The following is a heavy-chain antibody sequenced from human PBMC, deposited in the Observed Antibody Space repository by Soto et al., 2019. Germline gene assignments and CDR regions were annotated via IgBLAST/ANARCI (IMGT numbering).Heavy chain of an antibody. J-gene: IGHJ6*02. CDR3: AREGGNYYDSSGYQGPIIYYHGMDV. V-gene: IGHV1-2*04. D-gene: IGHD3-22*01. Sequence: GASVKVSCKASGYTFTGYYMHWVRQAPGQGLEWMGWINPNSGGTNYAQKFQGWVTMTRDTSISTAYMELSRLRSDDTAVYYCAREGGNYYDSSGYQGPIIYYHGMDVWGQGTTVTVSS. CDR2: INPNSGGT. CDR1: GYTFTGYY.